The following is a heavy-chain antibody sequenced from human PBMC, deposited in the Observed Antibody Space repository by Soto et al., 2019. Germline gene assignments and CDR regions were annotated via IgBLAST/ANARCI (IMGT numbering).Heavy chain of an antibody. CDR2: IYYSGTT. V-gene: IGHV4-59*01. CDR1: GGSINNYY. Sequence: SETLSLTCTVSGGSINNYYWSWSRQPPGKGLEWIGYIYYSGTTTYNPSLKSRVTISVDTSKNQFSLKLSSVTAADTAVYYCARENLRSRMDVWGQGTTVTVSS. J-gene: IGHJ6*02. CDR3: ARENLRSRMDV. D-gene: IGHD5-12*01.